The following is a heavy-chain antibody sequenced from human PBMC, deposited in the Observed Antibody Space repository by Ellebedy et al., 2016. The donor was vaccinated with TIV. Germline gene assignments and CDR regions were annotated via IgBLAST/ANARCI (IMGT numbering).Heavy chain of an antibody. D-gene: IGHD4-17*01. J-gene: IGHJ2*01. Sequence: ASVKVSCKASGYTFTSYGISWVRQAPGQGLEWMGWISAYNGNTNYAQKLQGRVTMTTDTSTSTAYMELSSLRSEDTAVYYCARDGGGGYGDYSWYFDLWGRGTLVTVSS. V-gene: IGHV1-18*04. CDR1: GYTFTSYG. CDR3: ARDGGGGYGDYSWYFDL. CDR2: ISAYNGNT.